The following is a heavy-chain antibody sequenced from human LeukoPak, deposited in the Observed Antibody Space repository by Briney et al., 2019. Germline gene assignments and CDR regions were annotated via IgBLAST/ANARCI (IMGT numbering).Heavy chain of an antibody. CDR1: GYTFTSYY. V-gene: IGHV1-46*01. Sequence: GASVKVSCKASGYTFTSYYIHWVRQAPGQGLEWMGVMSPSAGSTGYAQKFQGRVTMTKDTSTSTVYMELSSLRFEDTAVYYCARGIQMWTQDPPLLGWFDPWGQGTLVTVSS. CDR3: ARGIQMWTQDPPLLGWFDP. CDR2: MSPSAGST. J-gene: IGHJ5*02. D-gene: IGHD5-18*01.